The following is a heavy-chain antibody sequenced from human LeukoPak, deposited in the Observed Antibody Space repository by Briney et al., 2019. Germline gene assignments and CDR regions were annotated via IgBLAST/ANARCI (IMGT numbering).Heavy chain of an antibody. CDR2: INAGNGNT. CDR1: GYTFITYA. Sequence: ASVKVSCKASGYTFITYAMHWVRQAPGQRLEWMGWINAGNGNTKYPQEFQGRLTITIDTSASTAYMELSSLRSEDMAVYYCARVVATGYYYYFDYWGQGTLVTVSS. J-gene: IGHJ4*02. V-gene: IGHV1-3*03. D-gene: IGHD3-22*01. CDR3: ARVVATGYYYYFDY.